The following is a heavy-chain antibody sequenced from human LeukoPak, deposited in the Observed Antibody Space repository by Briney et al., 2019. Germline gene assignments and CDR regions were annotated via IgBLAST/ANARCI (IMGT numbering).Heavy chain of an antibody. D-gene: IGHD5-24*01. V-gene: IGHV3-73*01. Sequence: GGSLRLSCAASGVTFSGSAMHSVRQASGQGLEWVGRIRSKANSYATAYAASVKGRFTISRDDSKNTAYLQMTSLPTETTAGNYCTKTGRQGYNFHWGQGTLVTVSS. J-gene: IGHJ4*02. CDR3: TKTGRQGYNFH. CDR1: GVTFSGSA. CDR2: IRSKANSYAT.